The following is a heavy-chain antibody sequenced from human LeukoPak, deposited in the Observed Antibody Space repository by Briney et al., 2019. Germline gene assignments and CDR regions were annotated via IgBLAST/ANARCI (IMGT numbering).Heavy chain of an antibody. CDR3: ARGKDGYNSNWFDP. V-gene: IGHV3-7*02. CDR2: MKQDGSEK. J-gene: IGHJ5*02. Sequence: GGSLRLSCAASGFTFSRYWMTWVRQAPGKGLEWVANMKQDGSEKYYVDSVKGRFTISRDNAKNSLYLQMNSLRDEDTAVYFCARGKDGYNSNWFDPWGQGTLVTVSS. D-gene: IGHD5-24*01. CDR1: GFTFSRYW.